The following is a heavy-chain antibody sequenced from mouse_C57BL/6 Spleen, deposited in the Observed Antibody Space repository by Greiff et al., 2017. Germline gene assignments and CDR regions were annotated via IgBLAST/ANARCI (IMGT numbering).Heavy chain of an antibody. D-gene: IGHD2-2*01. CDR2: INPGRGGT. Sequence: VQLQQSGAELVRPGTSVKVSCKASGYAFTNYLIAWVKQRPGQGLEWIGVINPGRGGTNYNEKFKGKATLTADKSSSTAYMQLSSLTSEDSAVYFCARSGYDFYYAMDDWGQGTSVTVYS. J-gene: IGHJ4*01. CDR1: GYAFTNYL. CDR3: ARSGYDFYYAMDD. V-gene: IGHV1-54*01.